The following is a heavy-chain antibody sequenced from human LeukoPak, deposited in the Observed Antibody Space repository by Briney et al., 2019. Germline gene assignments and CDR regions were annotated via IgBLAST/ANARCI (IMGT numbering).Heavy chain of an antibody. CDR2: ISSSGSTI. V-gene: IGHV3-48*03. J-gene: IGHJ4*02. CDR1: GFTFSSYE. CDR3: TTGLWFGELYFDY. D-gene: IGHD3-10*01. Sequence: PGGSLRLSCAASGFTFSSYEMNWVRQAPGKGLEWVSYISSSGSTIYYADSVKGRFTISRDNAKNPLYLQMNSLKTEDTAVYYCTTGLWFGELYFDYWGQGTLVTVSS.